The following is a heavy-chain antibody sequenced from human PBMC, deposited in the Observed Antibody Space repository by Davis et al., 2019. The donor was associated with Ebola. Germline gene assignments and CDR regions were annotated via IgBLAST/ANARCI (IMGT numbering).Heavy chain of an antibody. J-gene: IGHJ4*02. Sequence: GGSLRLSCAASGFTFNIFDMHWVRQAPGRGLEWVAFVRSHGSDDHYADSVKGRVTVPRDNAKNSLYLQMNSLSDEDTAVYYCATSITMMGKWGQGTLVTVSS. CDR2: VRSHGSDD. CDR1: GFTFNIFD. D-gene: IGHD3-22*01. V-gene: IGHV3-30*02. CDR3: ATSITMMGK.